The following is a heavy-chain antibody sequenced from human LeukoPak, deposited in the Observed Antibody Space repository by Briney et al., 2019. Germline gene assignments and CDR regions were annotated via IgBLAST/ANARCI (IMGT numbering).Heavy chain of an antibody. V-gene: IGHV3-30*03. D-gene: IGHD3-22*01. CDR2: ISYDGTNK. Sequence: GGSLRLSCAASGFPFSSYGMHWVRQAPGKGLEWVAVISYDGTNKFYADSVKGRFTISRDNSKNTLYLQMNSLRPEDTAVYYCAGTRGYYDSSGYYFAAFDIWAQGTMVTVSS. CDR1: GFPFSSYG. CDR3: AGTRGYYDSSGYYFAAFDI. J-gene: IGHJ3*02.